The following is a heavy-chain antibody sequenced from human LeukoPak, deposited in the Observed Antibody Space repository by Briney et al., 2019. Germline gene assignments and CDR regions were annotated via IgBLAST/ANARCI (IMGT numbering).Heavy chain of an antibody. CDR1: GFTFSSYW. D-gene: IGHD1-26*01. V-gene: IGHV3-11*03. CDR2: ISSGSSYT. J-gene: IGHJ4*02. CDR3: ASHMGAPAYYFDY. Sequence: GGSLRLSCAASGFTFSSYWMSWVRQAPGKGLEWVSYISSGSSYTNYADSVKGRFTISRDNAKNSLYLQMNSLRAEDTAVYYCASHMGAPAYYFDYWGQGTLVTVSS.